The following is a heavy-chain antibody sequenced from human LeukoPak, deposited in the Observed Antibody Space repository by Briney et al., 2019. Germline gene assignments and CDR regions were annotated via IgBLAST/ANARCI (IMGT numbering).Heavy chain of an antibody. CDR2: INSDGGST. J-gene: IGHJ4*02. Sequence: GSLRLSCTASGFTFSSYWMHWVRQAPGKGLVWVSRINSDGGSTSYADSVKGRFTISRDNAKNTLYLQMNSLRAEDTAVYYCARRIQGMAPYYFDYWGQGTLVTVSS. D-gene: IGHD5-24*01. V-gene: IGHV3-74*01. CDR1: GFTFSSYW. CDR3: ARRIQGMAPYYFDY.